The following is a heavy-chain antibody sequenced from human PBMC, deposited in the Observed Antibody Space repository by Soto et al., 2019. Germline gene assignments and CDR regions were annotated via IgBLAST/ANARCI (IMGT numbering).Heavy chain of an antibody. CDR1: GGSISSYY. D-gene: IGHD6-6*01. Sequence: SETLSLTCTVSGGSISSYYWSWIRQPPGKGLEWIGYIYYSGSTNYNPSLKSRVTISVDTSKNQFSLKLTSVTAADTAVYYCARPSSSIAAFDIWGQGTMVTVSS. J-gene: IGHJ3*02. CDR3: ARPSSSIAAFDI. CDR2: IYYSGST. V-gene: IGHV4-59*01.